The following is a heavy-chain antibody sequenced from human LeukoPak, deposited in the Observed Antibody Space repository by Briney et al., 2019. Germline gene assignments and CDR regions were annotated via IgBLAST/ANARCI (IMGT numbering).Heavy chain of an antibody. CDR3: AKLEDIVVVPAATLDY. V-gene: IGHV3-53*01. CDR1: GFTVSSNY. D-gene: IGHD2-2*01. J-gene: IGHJ4*02. CDR2: IYSAGST. Sequence: GGSLRLSCAASGFTVSSNYMSWVRQAPGKGLEWVSVIYSAGSTYYADSVKGRFTISRDNSKNTLYLQMNSLRAEDTAVYYCAKLEDIVVVPAATLDYWGQGTLVTVSS.